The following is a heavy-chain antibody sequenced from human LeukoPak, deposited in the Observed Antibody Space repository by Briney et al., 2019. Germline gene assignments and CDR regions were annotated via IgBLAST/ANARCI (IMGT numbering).Heavy chain of an antibody. J-gene: IGHJ4*02. V-gene: IGHV3-30*18. CDR2: ISYDGSNK. Sequence: PRGSLRLSCAASGFTFSSYGMHWVRRAPGKGLEWVAVISYDGSNKYYADSVKGRFTISRDNSKNTLYLQMNSLRAEDTAVYYCAKSALGYCSSTSCSGVDYWGQGTLVTVSS. D-gene: IGHD2-2*01. CDR3: AKSALGYCSSTSCSGVDY. CDR1: GFTFSSYG.